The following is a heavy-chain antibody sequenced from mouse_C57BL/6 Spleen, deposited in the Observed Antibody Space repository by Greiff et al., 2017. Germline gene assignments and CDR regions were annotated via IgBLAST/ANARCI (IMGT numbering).Heavy chain of an antibody. CDR2: IYPGGGYT. CDR1: GYTFTNYW. D-gene: IGHD2-4*01. J-gene: IGHJ4*01. V-gene: IGHV1-63*01. Sequence: VQLQQSGAELVRPGTSVKMSCKASGYTFTNYWIGWAKQRPGHGLEWIGDIYPGGGYTNYNEKFKGKATLTADKSSSTAYMQFSSLTSEDSAIYYCARRGYYDYDGYAMDYWGQGTSVTVSS. CDR3: ARRGYYDYDGYAMDY.